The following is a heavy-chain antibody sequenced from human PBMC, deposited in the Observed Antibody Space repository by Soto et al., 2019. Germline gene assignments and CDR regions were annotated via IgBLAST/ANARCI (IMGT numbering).Heavy chain of an antibody. V-gene: IGHV4-59*01. Sequence: PSETLSLTCTVSGGSISSYYWSWIRQPPGKGLEWIGYIYYSGSTNYNPSLKSRVTISVDTSKNQFSLKLSSVTAADTAVYYCASLGWLHNYFDYWGQGTLVTVSS. CDR2: IYYSGST. CDR1: GGSISSYY. D-gene: IGHD5-12*01. CDR3: ASLGWLHNYFDY. J-gene: IGHJ4*02.